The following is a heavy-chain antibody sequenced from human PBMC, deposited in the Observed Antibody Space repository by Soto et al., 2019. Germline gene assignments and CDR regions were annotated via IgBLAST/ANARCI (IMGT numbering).Heavy chain of an antibody. CDR1: GGTFSSYA. V-gene: IGHV1-69*06. CDR2: IIPIFGTA. Sequence: QVQLVQSGAEVKKPGSSVKVSCKASGGTFSSYAISWVRQAPGQGLEWMGGIIPIFGTANYAQKFQGRVTITAEKSTGTAYMGRSSGRSEERAGYCCAGLVGNYDGSGYYPHYYGMDVGGQGTTVTVSS. D-gene: IGHD3-22*01. CDR3: AGLVGNYDGSGYYPHYYGMDV. J-gene: IGHJ6*02.